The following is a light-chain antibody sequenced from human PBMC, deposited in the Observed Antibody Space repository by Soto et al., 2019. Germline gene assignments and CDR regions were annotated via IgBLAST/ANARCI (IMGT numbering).Light chain of an antibody. J-gene: IGKJ4*01. CDR2: DAS. V-gene: IGKV3-11*01. Sequence: EIVLTQSPATLSLSPGERATLSCRASQSVSSYLAWYQQKPGQAPRLLIYDASNRATCIPARFSGSGSGTDFTLTTSSLEPEDFAVYYCQQRSNWLTFGGGTKV. CDR3: QQRSNWLT. CDR1: QSVSSY.